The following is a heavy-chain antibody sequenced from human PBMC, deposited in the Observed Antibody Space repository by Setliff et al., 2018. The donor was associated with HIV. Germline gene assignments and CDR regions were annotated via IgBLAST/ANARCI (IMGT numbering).Heavy chain of an antibody. Sequence: GESLKISCKGSGYSFTNYWIGWVRQMPGKGLEWVGIIYPGDSDTRYSPSFQGRVTISADKSINTAYLQWSSLKASDTAIYYCARHRHTAAGTLDAFDIWGQGTMVTVSS. V-gene: IGHV5-51*01. CDR2: IYPGDSDT. CDR1: GYSFTNYW. J-gene: IGHJ3*02. CDR3: ARHRHTAAGTLDAFDI. D-gene: IGHD6-13*01.